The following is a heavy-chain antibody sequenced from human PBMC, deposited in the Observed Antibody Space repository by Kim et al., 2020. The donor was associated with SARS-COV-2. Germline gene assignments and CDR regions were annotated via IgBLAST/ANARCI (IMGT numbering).Heavy chain of an antibody. J-gene: IGHJ4*02. Sequence: FQGRVTMTRDTSTSTVYMELSSLRSEDTAVYYCARSLYYYDSSGYSRFDYWGQGTLVTVSS. D-gene: IGHD3-22*01. CDR3: ARSLYYYDSSGYSRFDY. V-gene: IGHV1-46*01.